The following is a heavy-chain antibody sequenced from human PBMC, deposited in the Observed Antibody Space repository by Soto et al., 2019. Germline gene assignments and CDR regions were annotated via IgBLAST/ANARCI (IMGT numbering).Heavy chain of an antibody. CDR2: ISWKDEK. CDR3: ANRNGGNFYRLYFNT. CDR1: GFSPSTSGAG. Sequence: QITLKDSGPTLVKPTQTLTVTCTFSGFSPSTSGAGVGWISQSPVKAPEWLALISWKDEKAYNPGLKTRLTITKNTSKHQGVLTMTCFDPVDTATYYCANRNGGNFYRLYFNTRGQETLVTVSS. D-gene: IGHD3-16*02. J-gene: IGHJ4*02. V-gene: IGHV2-5*01.